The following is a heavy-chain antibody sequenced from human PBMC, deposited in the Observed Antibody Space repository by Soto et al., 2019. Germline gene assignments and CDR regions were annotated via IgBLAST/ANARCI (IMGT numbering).Heavy chain of an antibody. Sequence: GGSLRLSCAASGFTFSSYAMSWVRQAPGKGLEWVSAISGSGGSTYYADSVKGRFTISRDNSKNTLYLQMNSLRAEDTAVYYCAKDKVNGDYAGWFEPWGQGTLVTVSS. D-gene: IGHD4-17*01. CDR1: GFTFSSYA. J-gene: IGHJ5*02. CDR3: AKDKVNGDYAGWFEP. V-gene: IGHV3-23*01. CDR2: ISGSGGST.